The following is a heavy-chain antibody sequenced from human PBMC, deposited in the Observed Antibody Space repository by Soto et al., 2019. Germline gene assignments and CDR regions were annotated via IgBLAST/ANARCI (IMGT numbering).Heavy chain of an antibody. CDR3: ARDSQGVVLFDY. J-gene: IGHJ4*02. V-gene: IGHV1-46*01. CDR1: GYIFTSYY. D-gene: IGHD2-15*01. Sequence: QVQLVQSGAEVKKPGASVKVSCKASGYIFTSYYIHWVRQAPGQGLEWMGIINPSGGSTSYAQKCQGRVTMTRDTSTSTVYMELSSLRSEDTAVYYWARDSQGVVLFDYWGQGTLVTVSS. CDR2: INPSGGST.